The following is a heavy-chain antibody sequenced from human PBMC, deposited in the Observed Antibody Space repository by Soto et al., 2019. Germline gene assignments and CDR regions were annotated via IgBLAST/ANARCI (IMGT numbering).Heavy chain of an antibody. V-gene: IGHV4-34*01. J-gene: IGHJ5*02. Sequence: PSETLSLTCAVYGGPFSGYYWSWIRQPPGKGLEWIGEINHSGSTNYNPSLKSRVTISVDTSKNQFSLKLSSVTAADTAVYYCARCLSKGGAARLTPPANWFDPWGQGTLVTVSS. CDR1: GGPFSGYY. CDR3: ARCLSKGGAARLTPPANWFDP. D-gene: IGHD6-6*01. CDR2: INHSGST.